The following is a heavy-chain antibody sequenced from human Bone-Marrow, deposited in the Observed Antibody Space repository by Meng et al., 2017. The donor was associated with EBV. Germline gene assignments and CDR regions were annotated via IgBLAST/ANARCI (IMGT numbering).Heavy chain of an antibody. CDR2: ISSSSSYI. V-gene: IGHV3-21*01. J-gene: IGHJ4*02. CDR1: GFTCSGYS. Sequence: EGQLVGSGAGRVKPGVSLRISFAASGFTCSGYSMNGVRQAPGKGLEWVSSISSSSSYIYYADSVKGRFTISRDNAKNSLYLQMNSLRAEDTAVYYCARDSGYYDSSGYYDYWGQGTLVTVSS. CDR3: ARDSGYYDSSGYYDY. D-gene: IGHD3-22*01.